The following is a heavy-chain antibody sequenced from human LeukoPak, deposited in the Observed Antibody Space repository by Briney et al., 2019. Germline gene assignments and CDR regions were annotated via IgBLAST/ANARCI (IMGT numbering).Heavy chain of an antibody. CDR3: ARGGDYYDSSGFDY. D-gene: IGHD3-22*01. J-gene: IGHJ4*02. CDR2: MNPNSGNT. Sequence: ASVKVSCKASGYTFTSYDINWVRQATGQGLGWMGWMNPNSGNTGYAQKFQGRVTITRNTSISTAYMELSSLRSEDTAVYYCARGGDYYDSSGFDYWGQGTLVTVSS. CDR1: GYTFTSYD. V-gene: IGHV1-8*03.